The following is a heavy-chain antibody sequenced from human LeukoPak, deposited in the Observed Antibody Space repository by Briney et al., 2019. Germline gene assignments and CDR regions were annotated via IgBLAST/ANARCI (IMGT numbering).Heavy chain of an antibody. J-gene: IGHJ4*02. D-gene: IGHD3-3*01. V-gene: IGHV1-69*13. CDR3: ARSSGYDFWSGNPFDY. CDR2: IIPIFGTA. Sequence: SVKVSCKASGGTFSSYAISWVRQAPGQGLEWMGGIIPIFGTANYAQKFHGRVTITADESTSTAYMELSSLRSEDTAVYYCARSSGYDFWSGNPFDYWGQGTLVTVSS. CDR1: GGTFSSYA.